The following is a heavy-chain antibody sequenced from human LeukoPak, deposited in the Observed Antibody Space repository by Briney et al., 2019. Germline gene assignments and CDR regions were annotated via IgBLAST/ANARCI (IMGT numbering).Heavy chain of an antibody. CDR3: RAAADLNDY. CDR2: IRSKADSYTT. D-gene: IGHD6-13*01. Sequence: GGSLGLSCAASGFTFSGSAMHWVRQASGKGLEWLGRIRSKADSYTTAYAASVKGRFIVSRDDSKTTAYLQMNSLKTEDTAVYYCRAAADLNDYWGQGTLVTVSS. V-gene: IGHV3-73*01. J-gene: IGHJ4*02. CDR1: GFTFSGSA.